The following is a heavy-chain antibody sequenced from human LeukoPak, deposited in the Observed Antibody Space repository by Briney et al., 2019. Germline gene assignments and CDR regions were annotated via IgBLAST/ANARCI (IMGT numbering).Heavy chain of an antibody. CDR3: ARGDTAMVTPPFDY. D-gene: IGHD5-18*01. Sequence: GGSLRLACAASGFTFSNYAMSWVRQAPGKGLEWVAVISYDGSNKYYADSVKGQFTISRDNSKNTLYLQMNSLRAEDTAVYYCARGDTAMVTPPFDYWGQGTLVTVSS. J-gene: IGHJ4*02. V-gene: IGHV3-30*04. CDR1: GFTFSNYA. CDR2: ISYDGSNK.